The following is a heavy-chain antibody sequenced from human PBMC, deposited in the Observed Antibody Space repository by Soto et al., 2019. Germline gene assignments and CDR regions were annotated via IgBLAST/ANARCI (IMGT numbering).Heavy chain of an antibody. V-gene: IGHV4-39*01. CDR3: ARLHCHSPNCVPHDP. CDR1: GGSIRDDTYY. J-gene: IGHJ5*02. Sequence: QLQLQESGPGLVKPSETLSLTCTVSGGSIRDDTYYWGWIRQPPGKGLEWIGSIDYSGTSSYNPSLKRRVTMSVATYKQQLSLSLSSVTDEDTAVYYCARLHCHSPNCVPHDPWGQGTLVIVSS. D-gene: IGHD2-2*01. CDR2: IDYSGTS.